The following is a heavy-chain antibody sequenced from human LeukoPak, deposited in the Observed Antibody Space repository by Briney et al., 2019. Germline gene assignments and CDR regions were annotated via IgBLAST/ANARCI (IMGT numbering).Heavy chain of an antibody. J-gene: IGHJ5*02. Sequence: GSLRLSCAASGFTFSIHGTSWVRQAPGKGLEWVSSISTSSIYIYYADSVKGRFTISRDNAKNSLYLQMNSLRAEDTAVYYCARDSETVTSTSSWFDPWGQGTLVTVSS. D-gene: IGHD6-19*01. CDR2: ISTSSIYI. CDR1: GFTFSIHG. V-gene: IGHV3-21*01. CDR3: ARDSETVTSTSSWFDP.